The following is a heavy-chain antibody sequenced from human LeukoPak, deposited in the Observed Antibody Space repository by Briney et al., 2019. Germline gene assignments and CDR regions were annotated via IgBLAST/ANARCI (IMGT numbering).Heavy chain of an antibody. CDR3: ARGVYDVVVPAAIQDWFDP. CDR1: GYTFTSYA. J-gene: IGHJ5*02. V-gene: IGHV7-4-1*02. Sequence: ASVKVSCKASGYTFTSYAMNWVRQAPGQGLEWMEWINTNTGNPTYAQGFTGRFVFSLDTSVSTAYLQISSLKAEDTAVYYCARGVYDVVVPAAIQDWFDPWGQGTLVTVSS. D-gene: IGHD2-2*02. CDR2: INTNTGNP.